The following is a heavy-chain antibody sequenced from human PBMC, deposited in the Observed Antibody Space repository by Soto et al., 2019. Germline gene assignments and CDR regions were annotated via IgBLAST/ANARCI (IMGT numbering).Heavy chain of an antibody. CDR2: ISYDGSNK. CDR1: GFTFSSYG. CDR3: AKDASSSSWKS. V-gene: IGHV3-30*18. Sequence: QVQLVESGGGVVQPGRSLRLSCAASGFTFSSYGMHWVRQAPGKGLEWVAVISYDGSNKYYADSVKGRFTISRDNSKNTLYLQMNSLRAEDTAVYYCAKDASSSSWKSWGQGTLVTVSS. J-gene: IGHJ4*02. D-gene: IGHD6-13*01.